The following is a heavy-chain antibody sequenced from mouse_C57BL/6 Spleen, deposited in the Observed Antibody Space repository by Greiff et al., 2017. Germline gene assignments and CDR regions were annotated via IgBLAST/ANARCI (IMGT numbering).Heavy chain of an antibody. CDR2: IWGVGST. D-gene: IGHD2-4*01. Sequence: VHLVESGPGLVAPSQSLSITCTVSGFSLTSYGVDWVRQSPGKGLEWLGVIWGVGSTNYNSALKSRLSISKDNSKSQVFLKMNSLQTDDTAMYYCASDRGLRRGFAYWGQGTLVTVSA. V-gene: IGHV2-6*01. CDR1: GFSLTSYG. CDR3: ASDRGLRRGFAY. J-gene: IGHJ3*01.